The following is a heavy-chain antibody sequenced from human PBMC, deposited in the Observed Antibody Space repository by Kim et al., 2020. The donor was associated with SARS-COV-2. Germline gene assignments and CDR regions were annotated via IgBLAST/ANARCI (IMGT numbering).Heavy chain of an antibody. D-gene: IGHD2-21*01. V-gene: IGHV4-59*01. J-gene: IGHJ5*02. CDR2: IYYSGST. Sequence: SETLSLTCTVSGGSISSYYWSWIRQPPGKGLEWIGYIYYSGSTNYNPSLKSRVTISVDTSKNQFSLKLSSVTAADTAVYYCAREVGLAYCGGDCYPHWFDPWGQGTLVTVSS. CDR1: GGSISSYY. CDR3: AREVGLAYCGGDCYPHWFDP.